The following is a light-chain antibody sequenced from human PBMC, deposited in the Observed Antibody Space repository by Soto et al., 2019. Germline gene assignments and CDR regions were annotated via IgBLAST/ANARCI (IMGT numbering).Light chain of an antibody. J-gene: IGLJ3*02. CDR2: EVS. CDR1: SSDVGGYNY. V-gene: IGLV2-14*01. CDR3: NSYTSSSTWV. Sequence: QSALTQPASVSGSPGQTITISCTGTSSDVGGYNYVSWYQQYPGKVPKLMIYEVSNRPSGVSNRFSGSKSGNTASLTISGLQAEDEADYYCNSYTSSSTWVFGGGTKLT.